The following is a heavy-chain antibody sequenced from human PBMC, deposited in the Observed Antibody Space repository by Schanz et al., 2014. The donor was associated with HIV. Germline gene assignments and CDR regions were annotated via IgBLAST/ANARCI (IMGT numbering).Heavy chain of an antibody. CDR2: IWYDGSNK. J-gene: IGHJ6*02. Sequence: AQLLESGGGLVQPGGSLRLSCAASGFTFSSYAMSWVRQAPGKGLEWVAVIWYDGSNKYYADSVKGRFTISRDNSRNTLYLQMNSLRAEDTAVYYCAKGGSSSVLAYYYYGMDVWGRGTTVTVSS. CDR1: GFTFSSYA. CDR3: AKGGSSSVLAYYYYGMDV. D-gene: IGHD6-6*01. V-gene: IGHV3-33*06.